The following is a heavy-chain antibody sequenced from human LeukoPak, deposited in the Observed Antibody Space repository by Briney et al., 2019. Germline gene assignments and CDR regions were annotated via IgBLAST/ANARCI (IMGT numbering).Heavy chain of an antibody. D-gene: IGHD2-2*02. CDR1: GFTFSSYS. Sequence: GGSLRLSCAASGFTFSSYSRNWVRQAPAKGLEWVSYISSSSSTIYYADSVKGRFTISRDNAKNSLYLQMNSLRAEDTAVYYCAVACSSTSCYTPLWYWGQGTLVTVSS. J-gene: IGHJ4*02. V-gene: IGHV3-48*04. CDR2: ISSSSSTI. CDR3: AVACSSTSCYTPLWY.